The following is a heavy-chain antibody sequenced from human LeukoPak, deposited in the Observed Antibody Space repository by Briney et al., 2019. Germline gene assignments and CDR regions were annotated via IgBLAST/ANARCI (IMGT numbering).Heavy chain of an antibody. Sequence: PSETLSLTCAVYGGSFSGYYWSWIRQPPGKGLEWIGEINHSGSTNYNPSLKSRVTISVDTSKNQFSLKLSSVTAADTAVYYCARGWDYGSGSSHFDYWGQGILVTVSS. V-gene: IGHV4-34*01. CDR3: ARGWDYGSGSSHFDY. CDR1: GGSFSGYY. J-gene: IGHJ4*02. CDR2: INHSGST. D-gene: IGHD3-10*01.